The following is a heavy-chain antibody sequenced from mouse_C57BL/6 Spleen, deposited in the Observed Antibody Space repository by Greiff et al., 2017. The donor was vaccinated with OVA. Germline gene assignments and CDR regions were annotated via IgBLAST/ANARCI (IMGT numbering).Heavy chain of an antibody. D-gene: IGHD2-4*01. V-gene: IGHV5-9-1*02. J-gene: IGHJ2*01. Sequence: EVKLVESGEGLVKPGGSLKLSCAASGFTFSSYAMSWVRQTPEKRLEWVAYISSGGDYIYYADTVKGRFTISRDNARNTLYLQMSSLKSEDTARYYCTRVGDYGSYYFDYWGQGTTLTVSS. CDR1: GFTFSSYA. CDR2: ISSGGDYI. CDR3: TRVGDYGSYYFDY.